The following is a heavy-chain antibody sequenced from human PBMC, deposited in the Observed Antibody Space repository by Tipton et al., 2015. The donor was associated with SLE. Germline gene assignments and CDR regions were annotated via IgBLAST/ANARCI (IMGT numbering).Heavy chain of an antibody. D-gene: IGHD3-22*01. V-gene: IGHV4-31*03. CDR3: ARDYYDSSPNFDL. Sequence: TLSLTCTVSGGSISSHYWSWIRQHPGKGLEWIGYIYYSGSTYYNPSLKSRVTISVDTSKNQFSLKLSSVTAADTAVYYCARDYYDSSPNFDLWGRGTLVTVSS. CDR1: GGSISSHY. CDR2: IYYSGST. J-gene: IGHJ2*01.